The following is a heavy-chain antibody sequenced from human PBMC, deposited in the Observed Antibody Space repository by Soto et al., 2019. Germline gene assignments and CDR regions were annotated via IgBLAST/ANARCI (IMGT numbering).Heavy chain of an antibody. V-gene: IGHV1-69*13. CDR2: IIPIFGTA. CDR1: GGTFSSYA. CDR3: ARDFEYSSSGTFTFDY. J-gene: IGHJ4*02. Sequence: ASVKVSCKASGGTFSSYAISWVRQAPGQGLEWMGGIIPIFGTANYAQKFQGRVTITADESTSTAYMELSSLRSEDTAVYYCARDFEYSSSGTFTFDYWGQGTLVTVSS. D-gene: IGHD6-6*01.